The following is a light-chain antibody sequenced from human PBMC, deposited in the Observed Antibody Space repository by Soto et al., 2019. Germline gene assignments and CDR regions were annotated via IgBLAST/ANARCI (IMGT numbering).Light chain of an antibody. CDR1: SSNIETNS. V-gene: IGLV1-47*01. Sequence: QSVLTQPPSASGTPGQRVTVSCSGSSSNIETNSVYWYQRLPGTAPKLLIFRNNQRPSGVPDRFSGSKSDTSASLAISGLRSEDEADYFCAAWDDSLSRVVFGGGTKLTVL. J-gene: IGLJ3*02. CDR2: RNN. CDR3: AAWDDSLSRVV.